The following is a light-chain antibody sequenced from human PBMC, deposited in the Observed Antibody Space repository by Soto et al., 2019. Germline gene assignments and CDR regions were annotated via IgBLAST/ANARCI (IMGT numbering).Light chain of an antibody. Sequence: QSVLTQPASGSGSPGQSITISCTGTSSDVGSYNLVSWYQQHPGKAPKLMIYEVSKRPSGVSNRFSGSKSGNTASLTISGLQAEDEADYYCCSYAGSSTFLYAFGTGTKVTVL. CDR2: EVS. J-gene: IGLJ1*01. CDR1: SSDVGSYNL. V-gene: IGLV2-23*02. CDR3: CSYAGSSTFLYA.